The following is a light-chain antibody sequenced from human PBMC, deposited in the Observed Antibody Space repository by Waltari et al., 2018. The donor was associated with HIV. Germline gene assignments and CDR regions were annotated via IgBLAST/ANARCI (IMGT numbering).Light chain of an antibody. V-gene: IGLV2-23*02. Sequence: HSPLTHPASVSGPLGQSITIPCSRSNTTLETHTSVSWYQRRPGQAPKLLIYEVAKRPSGISSRFSGSKFGDTASLTISGLQPEDDALYFCCSSIGTGNPALLFGNGTQVVVL. CDR2: EVA. CDR1: NTTLETHTS. CDR3: CSSIGTGNPALL. J-gene: IGLJ6*01.